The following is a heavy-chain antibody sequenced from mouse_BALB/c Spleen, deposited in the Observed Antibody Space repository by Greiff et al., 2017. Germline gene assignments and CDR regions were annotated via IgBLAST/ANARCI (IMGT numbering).Heavy chain of an antibody. CDR3: TRSLYDGYYLAWFAY. Sequence: VQLQQSGTVLARPGASVKMSCKASGYTFTSYWMHWVKQRPGQGLEWIGAIYPGNSDTSYNQKFKGKAKLTAVTSTSTAYMELSSLTNEDSAVYYCTRSLYDGYYLAWFAYWGQGTLVTVSA. D-gene: IGHD2-3*01. V-gene: IGHV1-5*01. CDR1: GYTFTSYW. J-gene: IGHJ3*01. CDR2: IYPGNSDT.